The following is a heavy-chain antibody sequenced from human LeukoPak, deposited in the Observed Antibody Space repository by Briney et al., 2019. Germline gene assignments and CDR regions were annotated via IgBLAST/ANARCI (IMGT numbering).Heavy chain of an antibody. V-gene: IGHV2-70*11. CDR2: IDWDDDK. CDR1: GFSLSTSGMC. Sequence: RESGPTLVNPTQTLTLTCTFSGFSLSTSGMCMSWIRQPPGKALEWLARIDWDDDKYYSTSLKTRLTISKDTSKNQVVLTMTNMDPVDTATYYCARTSKGRSPFDYWGQGTLVTVSS. J-gene: IGHJ4*02. CDR3: ARTSKGRSPFDY.